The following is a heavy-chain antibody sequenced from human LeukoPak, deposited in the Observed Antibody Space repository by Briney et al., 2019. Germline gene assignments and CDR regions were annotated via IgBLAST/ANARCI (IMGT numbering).Heavy chain of an antibody. Sequence: GGSLRLSCAASGFTFDDYTMHWVRQAPGKGLEWVSLISWDGGSTYYADSVKGRFTISRDNSKNSLYLQMSSLRSEDTALYYCARESERSGWYDYWGQGTLVTVSS. J-gene: IGHJ4*02. CDR2: ISWDGGST. CDR3: ARESERSGWYDY. V-gene: IGHV3-43*01. CDR1: GFTFDDYT. D-gene: IGHD6-19*01.